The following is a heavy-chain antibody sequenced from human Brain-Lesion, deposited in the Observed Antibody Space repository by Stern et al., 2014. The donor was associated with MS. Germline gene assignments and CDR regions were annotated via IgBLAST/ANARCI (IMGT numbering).Heavy chain of an antibody. J-gene: IGHJ5*02. CDR2: IYYSGNT. CDR3: AGEEDIRYCSGGSCTGNWFDP. CDR1: GGSVSSTSYA. D-gene: IGHD2-15*01. Sequence: VHLVESGPGLVKPSETLSLTCTVAGGSVSSTSYASAWIRQPPGKGLEWIGTIYYSGNTYYSPSLKSRLTISLHTSKNPFSLQLRFVTAADTAVYYCAGEEDIRYCSGGSCTGNWFDPWGQGTLVTVSS. V-gene: IGHV4-39*01.